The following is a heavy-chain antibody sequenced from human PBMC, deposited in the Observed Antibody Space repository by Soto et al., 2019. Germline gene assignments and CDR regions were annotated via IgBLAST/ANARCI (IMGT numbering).Heavy chain of an antibody. Sequence: VQLVQTGAEVKKPGCSVKVSCKASGGTFGSYAISWVRQAPGQGLEWMGGIIPIFGTANYAQKFQGRVTITADESTSTAYMELSSLRSEDTAVYYCARWEVTMVRGVDWFDPWGQGTLVTVSS. CDR1: GGTFGSYA. D-gene: IGHD3-10*01. V-gene: IGHV1-69*12. CDR3: ARWEVTMVRGVDWFDP. CDR2: IIPIFGTA. J-gene: IGHJ5*02.